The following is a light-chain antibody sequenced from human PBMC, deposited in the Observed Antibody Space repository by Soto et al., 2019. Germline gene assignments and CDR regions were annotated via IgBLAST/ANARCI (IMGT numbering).Light chain of an antibody. Sequence: EIGVTQSATNLSVSPGERATLSCRASQSVSSNLAWYQQKPGQAPRLLIYGASTRATGIPYRFSGSGSGTDFTLTISRLQPEDFAMYYCQQSATSPLTFGRGTKVDIK. CDR3: QQSATSPLT. CDR2: GAS. CDR1: QSVSSN. V-gene: IGKV3-20*01. J-gene: IGKJ4*02.